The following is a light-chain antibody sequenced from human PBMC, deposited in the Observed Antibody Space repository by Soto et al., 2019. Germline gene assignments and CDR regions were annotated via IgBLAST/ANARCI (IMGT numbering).Light chain of an antibody. V-gene: IGLV2-14*03. J-gene: IGLJ1*01. CDR1: SSDVGGYNY. Sequence: ALTQPASVSGSPGQSINISCTGTSSDVGGYNYVSWYQHHPGKAPKLIIYDVSNRPSGVSNPFSGSKSGNTASLTISGLQPEDEADYYCSSYTTSNTRQIVFGTGTKLTVL. CDR2: DVS. CDR3: SSYTTSNTRQIV.